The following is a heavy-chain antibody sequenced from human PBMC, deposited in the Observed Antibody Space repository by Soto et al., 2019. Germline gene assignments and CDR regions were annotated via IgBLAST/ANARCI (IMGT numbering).Heavy chain of an antibody. D-gene: IGHD2-8*01. CDR2: ISSSSSYI. V-gene: IGHV3-21*01. J-gene: IGHJ6*03. CDR1: GFTFSSYS. Sequence: EVQLVESGGGLVKPGGSLRLSCAASGFTFSSYSMNWVRQAPGKGLEWVSSISSSSSYIYYADSVKGRFTISRDNAKNSLYLQIERLGAEDTAVYYCARGVGCTNGVCYDMNYYYYYMDVWGKGTTVTVSS. CDR3: ARGVGCTNGVCYDMNYYYYYMDV.